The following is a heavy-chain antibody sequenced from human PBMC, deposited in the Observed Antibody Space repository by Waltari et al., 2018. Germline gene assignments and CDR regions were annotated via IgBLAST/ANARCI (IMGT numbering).Heavy chain of an antibody. Sequence: QVQLQESGPGLVKPSHTLSLTCPVSGGSISSGRYYWSWLRQPAGKGLEWIGRIYTRGSTNYNPSHKSRVTISVDTSKNQFSLKLSSVTAADTAVYYCARDEGSGSYYFDYWGQGTLVTVSS. J-gene: IGHJ4*02. D-gene: IGHD1-26*01. CDR2: IYTRGST. CDR1: GGSISSGRYY. V-gene: IGHV4-61*02. CDR3: ARDEGSGSYYFDY.